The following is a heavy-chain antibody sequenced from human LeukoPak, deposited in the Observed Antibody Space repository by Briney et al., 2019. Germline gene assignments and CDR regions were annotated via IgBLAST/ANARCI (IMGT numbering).Heavy chain of an antibody. CDR2: INNSGST. V-gene: IGHV4-34*01. J-gene: IGHJ4*02. CDR3: SRFLWFGELLPSRVALDY. CDR1: GGSFSGFY. D-gene: IGHD3-10*01. Sequence: SETLSLTCAVYGGSFSGFYWSWIRQPPGKGLEWIWEINNSGSTNYNPSLKSRVSISVDKSMNKFPLKRSYVTAADTTGDYCSRFLWFGELLPSRVALDYGGEGTLVTVPS.